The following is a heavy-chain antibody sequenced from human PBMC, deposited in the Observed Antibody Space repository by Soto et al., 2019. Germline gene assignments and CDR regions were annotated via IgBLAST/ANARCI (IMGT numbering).Heavy chain of an antibody. D-gene: IGHD3-9*01. CDR3: ARVYLDYDILTGYYSYYYMDV. Sequence: PSETLSLTCAVYGGSFSGYYWSWIRQHPGKGLEWIGYIYYSGSTYYNPSLKSRVTISVDTSKNQFSLKLSSVTAADTAVYYCARVYLDYDILTGYYSYYYMDVWGKGTTVTVSS. CDR2: IYYSGST. CDR1: GGSFSGYY. J-gene: IGHJ6*03. V-gene: IGHV4-31*11.